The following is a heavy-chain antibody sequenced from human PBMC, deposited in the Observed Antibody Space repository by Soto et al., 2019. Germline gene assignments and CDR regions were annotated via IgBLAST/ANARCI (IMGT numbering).Heavy chain of an antibody. CDR1: GYTFTSYA. CDR3: ARARIVVPAINSWFDP. V-gene: IGHV1-3*01. D-gene: IGHD2-2*01. Sequence: GASVKVSCKASGYTFTSYAMHWVRQAPGQRLEWMGWINAGNGNTKYSQKFQGRVTITRDTSASTAYMELSSLRSEDTAVYYCARARIVVPAINSWFDPWGQGTLVTVSS. CDR2: INAGNGNT. J-gene: IGHJ5*02.